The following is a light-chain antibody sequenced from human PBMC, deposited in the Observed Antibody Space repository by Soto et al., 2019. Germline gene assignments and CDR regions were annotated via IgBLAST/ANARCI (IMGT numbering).Light chain of an antibody. J-gene: IGKJ5*01. Sequence: DIQMTQSPSFLSASVGDRVTITCRASQSIGKHLNSYQQKPGKAPKFLIYGASTLQSGVPSRFTGSGYGTDFTLTVNSLQAEDFATYYCQQSYTSPTTFGQGTRLEI. CDR2: GAS. CDR3: QQSYTSPTT. CDR1: QSIGKH. V-gene: IGKV1-39*01.